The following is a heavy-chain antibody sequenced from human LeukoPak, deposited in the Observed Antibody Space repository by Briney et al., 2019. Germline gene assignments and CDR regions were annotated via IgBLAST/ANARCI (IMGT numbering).Heavy chain of an antibody. CDR3: TRDTIEGATRFDF. V-gene: IGHV3-74*01. J-gene: IGHJ4*02. CDR2: IKSDGSRT. CDR1: GFTFSSHW. Sequence: GGSLRLSCATSGFTFSSHWMHWARQAPGKRLVWVSRIKSDGSRTNYADSVKGRFTISRDNAKNMLYLQMNSLRVEDTAIYYCTRDTIEGATRFDFWGQGTLVTVSS. D-gene: IGHD1-26*01.